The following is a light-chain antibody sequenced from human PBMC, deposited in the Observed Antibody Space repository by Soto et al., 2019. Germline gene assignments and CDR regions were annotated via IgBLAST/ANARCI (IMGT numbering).Light chain of an antibody. J-gene: IGKJ4*01. CDR1: QNVLYSSDNRNY. V-gene: IGKV4-1*01. CDR2: WAS. CDR3: QQFYGAPLT. Sequence: DIVMTQSPDSLAVSLGERATINCKSSQNVLYSSDNRNYLGWYQQKAGQPPKLIINWASVRVSRVPDRFSGSGFGTDYTLTISSLQAEDVAVYYCQQFYGAPLTFGGGTKVEIK.